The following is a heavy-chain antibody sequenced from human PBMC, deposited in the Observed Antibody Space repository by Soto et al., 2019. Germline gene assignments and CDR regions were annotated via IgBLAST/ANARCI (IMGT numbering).Heavy chain of an antibody. CDR1: GDSISNLDYF. Sequence: SETLSLTCSVSGDSISNLDYFWAWIRQPPGQSLEYIGYIYKSATAYYNPSFESRVAISVDTSKSQFSLNVTSVTAADTAVYFCARGRYCLTGRCFPNWFDSWGQGALVTVS. CDR3: ARGRYCLTGRCFPNWFDS. CDR2: IYKSATA. V-gene: IGHV4-30-4*01. D-gene: IGHD7-27*01. J-gene: IGHJ5*01.